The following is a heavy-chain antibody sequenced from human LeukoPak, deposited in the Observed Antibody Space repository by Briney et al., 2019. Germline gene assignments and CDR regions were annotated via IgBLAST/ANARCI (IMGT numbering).Heavy chain of an antibody. CDR1: GFTFSDVW. Sequence: GGSLRLSCAGSGFTFSDVWMSGVRLPPGKGLEWVGLIKSKRGGGTTDYAAPVKGRFTISRDDSENTVYLQMNSLKIEDTAVYYCAKVFTVMDPTFNYWGQGTQVTVSS. V-gene: IGHV3-15*01. D-gene: IGHD5-18*01. J-gene: IGHJ4*02. CDR2: IKSKRGGGTT. CDR3: AKVFTVMDPTFNY.